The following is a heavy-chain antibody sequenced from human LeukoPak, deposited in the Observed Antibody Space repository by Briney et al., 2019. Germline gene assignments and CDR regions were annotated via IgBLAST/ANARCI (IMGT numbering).Heavy chain of an antibody. CDR3: ARDRLGSDSSSPQSVSFDY. V-gene: IGHV1-18*01. CDR2: ISAYNGNT. D-gene: IGHD6-13*01. J-gene: IGHJ4*02. Sequence: ASVKVSCKASGYTFTSYGISWGRQAPGQGLEWMVWISAYNGNTNYAQKLQGRVTMTTDRSTSIAYMELRSLRSDDTAVYYCARDRLGSDSSSPQSVSFDYWGQGTLVTVSS. CDR1: GYTFTSYG.